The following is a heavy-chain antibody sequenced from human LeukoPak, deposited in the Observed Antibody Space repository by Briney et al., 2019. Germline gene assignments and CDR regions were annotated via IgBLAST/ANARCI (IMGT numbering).Heavy chain of an antibody. J-gene: IGHJ4*02. V-gene: IGHV1-8*01. D-gene: IGHD1-26*01. Sequence: ASVKVSCKTSGYTFSSFDVIWVRQATGQGLEWIGWMNPNSLNTGYAQKFQGRVTITRDTSASTAYMELSSLRSEDTAVYYCARGVGATDGIDYWGQGTLVTVSS. CDR3: ARGVGATDGIDY. CDR1: GYTFSSFD. CDR2: MNPNSLNT.